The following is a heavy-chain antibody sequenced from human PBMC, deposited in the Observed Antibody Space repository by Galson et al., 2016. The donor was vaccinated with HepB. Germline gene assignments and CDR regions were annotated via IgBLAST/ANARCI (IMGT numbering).Heavy chain of an antibody. V-gene: IGHV1-18*01. CDR2: ISDYTGNI. D-gene: IGHD6-19*01. J-gene: IGHJ4*02. CDR3: ARGPWSRFTSGWYGSDY. CDR1: VYTLNSYG. Sequence: SVKVSCKASVYTLNSYGITWVRQAPGQGLEWMGWISDYTGNIKYAQKFNGRVIMTTDTSTNTAYMELRSLTSDDTAVYYCARGPWSRFTSGWYGSDYWGQGTLVTVSS.